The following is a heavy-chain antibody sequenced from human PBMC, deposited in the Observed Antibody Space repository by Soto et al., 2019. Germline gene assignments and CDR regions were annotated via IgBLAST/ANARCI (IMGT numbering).Heavy chain of an antibody. D-gene: IGHD3-10*01. CDR3: AKVGHRYGMVRGNFDY. CDR1: GFTFSTYA. J-gene: IGHJ4*02. Sequence: EVQLLESGGGLVQPGGSLRLSCATSGFTFSTYAMSWVRQAPGKGLEWVSAISASSSSTYYADSVKGRFTISRDNSKKTLHLQMNSLRAEDTAVYYCAKVGHRYGMVRGNFDYWGQGTLVTVSS. V-gene: IGHV3-23*01. CDR2: ISASSSST.